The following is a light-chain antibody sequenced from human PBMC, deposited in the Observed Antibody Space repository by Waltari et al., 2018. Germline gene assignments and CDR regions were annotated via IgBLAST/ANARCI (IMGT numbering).Light chain of an antibody. CDR2: KAS. CDR1: QSISSW. V-gene: IGKV1-5*03. J-gene: IGKJ1*01. Sequence: DIQMTQSPSTLSASVGDRVIITCRASQSISSWLAWYQQKPGKAPKLLIYKASNLESGVPSRFSGNGSGTEFTLTISSLQPDDFATYYCQQYDTYWTFVQGTKVDIK. CDR3: QQYDTYWT.